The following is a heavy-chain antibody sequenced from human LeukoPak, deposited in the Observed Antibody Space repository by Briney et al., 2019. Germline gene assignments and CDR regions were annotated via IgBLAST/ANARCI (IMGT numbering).Heavy chain of an antibody. J-gene: IGHJ4*02. V-gene: IGHV1-18*01. D-gene: IGHD6-19*01. CDR2: INCYNGDT. Sequence: GASVKVSCKSSGYTFNHHGIIWVRQAPGQGLEWLGCINCYNGDTHYAQKFQSRVTMTTDTSTTTASMELRSLRSDDTALYYCARDPTNTSGRYAFFDYWGQGTLVTVSS. CDR3: ARDPTNTSGRYAFFDY. CDR1: GYTFNHHG.